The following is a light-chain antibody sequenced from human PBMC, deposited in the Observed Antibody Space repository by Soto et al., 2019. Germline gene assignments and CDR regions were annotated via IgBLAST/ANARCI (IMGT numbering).Light chain of an antibody. Sequence: EIVLTQSPGTLALSLGDGATLSCRASQTVNRNYLAWYHQKPGQPPRLHIYGVSNRATGVPDRFSGGGSGTEFTLTIVRLEPDDFGTYYCQQYIDSPRTFGQGTRVEVK. CDR2: GVS. CDR3: QQYIDSPRT. J-gene: IGKJ1*01. V-gene: IGKV3-20*01. CDR1: QTVNRNY.